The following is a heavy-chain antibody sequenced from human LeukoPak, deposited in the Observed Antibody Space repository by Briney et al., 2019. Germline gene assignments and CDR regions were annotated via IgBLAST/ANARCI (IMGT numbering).Heavy chain of an antibody. Sequence: SETLSLTCAVYGGSFSGYYRSWIRQPPGKGLEWIGEINHSGSTNYNPSLKSRVTISVDTSKNQFSLKLSSVTAADTAVYYCARHRNSGVATSYYFDNWGQGTLVTVSS. D-gene: IGHD5-12*01. CDR3: ARHRNSGVATSYYFDN. CDR2: INHSGST. CDR1: GGSFSGYY. J-gene: IGHJ4*02. V-gene: IGHV4-34*01.